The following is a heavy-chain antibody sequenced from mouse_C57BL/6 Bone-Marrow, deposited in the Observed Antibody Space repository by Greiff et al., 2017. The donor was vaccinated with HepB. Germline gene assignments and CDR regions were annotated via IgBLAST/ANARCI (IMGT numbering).Heavy chain of an antibody. CDR1: GFTFSSYG. CDR2: ISSGGSYT. V-gene: IGHV5-6*01. J-gene: IGHJ4*01. CDR3: ARHYDYYVDY. D-gene: IGHD1-1*01. Sequence: EVMLVESGGDLVKPGGSLKLSCAASGFTFSSYGMSWVRQTPDKRLEWVATISSGGSYTYYPYSVKGRFTISRDNAKNTLYLQMSSLKSEDTAMYYCARHYDYYVDYWGQGTSVTVSS.